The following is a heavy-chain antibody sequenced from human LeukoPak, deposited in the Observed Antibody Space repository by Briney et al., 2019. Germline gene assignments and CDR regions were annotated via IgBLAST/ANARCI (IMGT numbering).Heavy chain of an antibody. CDR3: ATSGYSYGSVAAFDI. J-gene: IGHJ3*02. Sequence: PGGSLRLSCAASEFTVSSNYMSWVRQAPGKGLEWVSVIYSGGSTYYADSVKGRFTISRDNSKSTLFLQMNSLRAEDTAVYYCATSGYSYGSVAAFDIWGQGTMVTVSS. V-gene: IGHV3-66*01. CDR1: EFTVSSNY. CDR2: IYSGGST. D-gene: IGHD5-18*01.